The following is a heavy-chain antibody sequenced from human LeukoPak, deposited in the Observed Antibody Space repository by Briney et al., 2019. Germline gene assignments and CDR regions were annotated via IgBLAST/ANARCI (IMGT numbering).Heavy chain of an antibody. J-gene: IGHJ3*02. CDR2: IRYDGSNK. V-gene: IGHV3-30*02. Sequence: GGSLRLSCAASGFTFSSYGMHWVRQAPGKWLEWVALIRYDGSNKYYADSVKGRFTISRDNSKNTLYLQMNSLRAEDTAVYYCANWSPPPLSAFDIWGQGTMVTVSS. CDR3: ANWSPPPLSAFDI. CDR1: GFTFSSYG. D-gene: IGHD2-8*02.